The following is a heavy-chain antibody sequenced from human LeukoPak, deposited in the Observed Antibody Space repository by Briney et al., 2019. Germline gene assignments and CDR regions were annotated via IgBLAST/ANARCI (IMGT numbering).Heavy chain of an antibody. CDR2: IKQDGSDK. V-gene: IGHV3-7*01. D-gene: IGHD1-26*01. Sequence: GGSLRLSCAASGFTFSSYWMGWVRQAPGKGLEWVANIKQDGSDKYYVASVKGRFTISRDNAKNSLYLKMNGLRAEDTAVYYCASRDGSYGYWGQGTLVTVSS. CDR1: GFTFSSYW. J-gene: IGHJ4*02. CDR3: ASRDGSYGY.